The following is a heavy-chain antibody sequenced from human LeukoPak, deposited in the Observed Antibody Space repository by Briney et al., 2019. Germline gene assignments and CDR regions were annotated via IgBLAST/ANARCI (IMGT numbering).Heavy chain of an antibody. CDR2: IRSSGSTI. V-gene: IGHV3-11*04. CDR1: RFTFSDYH. CDR3: ARESQSAYYFDSSGYEDAFDI. Sequence: GSLRLSCAASRFTFSDYHMSWIRQAPGKGLEWISYIRSSGSTIYYADSVKGRFTISRDNAKNSLYLQMNSLRAEDTAVYYCARESQSAYYFDSSGYEDAFDIWGQGTMVTVSS. D-gene: IGHD3-22*01. J-gene: IGHJ3*02.